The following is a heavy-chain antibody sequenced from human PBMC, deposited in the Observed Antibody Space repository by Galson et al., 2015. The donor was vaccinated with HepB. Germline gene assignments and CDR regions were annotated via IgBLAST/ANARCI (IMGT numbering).Heavy chain of an antibody. V-gene: IGHV3-49*03. CDR3: TRGLLNPPRRGRAAAGTVGDY. CDR1: GFTFGDYA. J-gene: IGHJ4*02. Sequence: SLRLSCAASGFTFGDYAMSWFRQAPGKGLEWVGFIRSKAYGGTTEYAASVKGRFTISRDDSKSIAYLQMNSLKTEDTAVYYCTRGLLNPPRRGRAAAGTVGDYWGQGTLVTVSS. D-gene: IGHD6-13*01. CDR2: IRSKAYGGTT.